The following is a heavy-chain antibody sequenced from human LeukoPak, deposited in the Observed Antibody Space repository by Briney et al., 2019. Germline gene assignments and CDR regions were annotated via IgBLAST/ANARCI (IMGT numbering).Heavy chain of an antibody. CDR3: AIHQEVYWYFDL. CDR2: IIPVFGTA. Sequence: ASVKVSCKASGDTFSSYAISWVRQAPGQGLEWMGGIIPVFGTANYAQKFQGRVTITTDESTSTAYMELSSLRSEDTAVYYCAIHQEVYWYFDLWGRGTLVTVSS. D-gene: IGHD2-2*01. CDR1: GDTFSSYA. V-gene: IGHV1-69*05. J-gene: IGHJ2*01.